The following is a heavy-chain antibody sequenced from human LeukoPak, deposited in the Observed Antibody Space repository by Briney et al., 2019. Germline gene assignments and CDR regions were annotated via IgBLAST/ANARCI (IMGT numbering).Heavy chain of an antibody. CDR2: IATSGNTI. CDR1: GFNFGSYY. D-gene: IGHD1-1*01. Sequence: GGSLRLSCAASGFNFGSYYMSWIRQAPGRGLEWVSYIATSGNTIYYADSVKGRFTLSRDNAKNSLYLQMNSLRAEDTAVYYCAKGDTGYYYYGMDVWGQGTTVTVSS. J-gene: IGHJ6*02. CDR3: AKGDTGYYYYGMDV. V-gene: IGHV3-11*01.